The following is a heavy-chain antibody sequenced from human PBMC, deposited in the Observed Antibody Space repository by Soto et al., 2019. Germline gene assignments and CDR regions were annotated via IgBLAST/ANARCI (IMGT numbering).Heavy chain of an antibody. CDR2: IKQDGSEK. J-gene: IGHJ4*02. Sequence: EVQLVESGGGLVQPGGSLRLSCAASGFTFSSYWMSWVRQAPGKGLGWVANIKQDGSEKYYVDSVKGRFTISRDNAKNSLYLQMNSLRAEDTAVYYCARVDGSGWSPRPDYWGQGTLVTVSS. CDR3: ARVDGSGWSPRPDY. CDR1: GFTFSSYW. V-gene: IGHV3-7*01. D-gene: IGHD6-19*01.